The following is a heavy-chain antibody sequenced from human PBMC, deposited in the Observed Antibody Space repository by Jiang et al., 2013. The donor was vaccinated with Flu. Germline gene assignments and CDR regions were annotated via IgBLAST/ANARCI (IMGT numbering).Heavy chain of an antibody. CDR2: TYYRSKWYY. J-gene: IGHJ4*02. CDR3: VRVPPGDKFYFDY. V-gene: IGHV6-1*01. Sequence: SQTLSLTCAISGDSVSSNSAAWSWIRQSPSRGLEWLGRTYYRSKWYYDYAGSVKSRITFNTDTSKNQFSLQLSSVTPEDTAVYYCVRVPPGDKFYFDYWGQGTLVTVSS. D-gene: IGHD7-27*01. CDR1: GDSVSSNSAA.